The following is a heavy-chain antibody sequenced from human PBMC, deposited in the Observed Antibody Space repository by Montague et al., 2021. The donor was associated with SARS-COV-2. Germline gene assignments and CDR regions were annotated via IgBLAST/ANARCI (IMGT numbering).Heavy chain of an antibody. Sequence: SETLSLTCAVSGASISSATYYWAWTRQPPGRGLEWIGRIYYSGSTMYNPSLKSRVTISVDTSKNQFSLHLNLVTAADTAVYYCARGLKGMEPPFDHWGQGTLVTVSS. J-gene: IGHJ5*02. CDR3: ARGLKGMEPPFDH. CDR2: IYYSGST. CDR1: GASISSATYY. D-gene: IGHD1-1*01. V-gene: IGHV4-39*01.